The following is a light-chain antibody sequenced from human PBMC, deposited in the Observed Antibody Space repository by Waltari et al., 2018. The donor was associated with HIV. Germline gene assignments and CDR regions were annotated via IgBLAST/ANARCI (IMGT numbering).Light chain of an antibody. V-gene: IGKV1-16*02. CDR3: LQYDSYPYT. J-gene: IGKJ2*01. CDR2: AAS. CDR1: QAINNY. Sequence: DIQMTQSPSSLSASVGDRVTITCRASQAINNYLAWFQLKPGKAPKSLIYAASNLQSGVPSKFSGTGSGTEFTLTISGLQPEDFAAYQCLQYDSYPYTFGQGTKLEI.